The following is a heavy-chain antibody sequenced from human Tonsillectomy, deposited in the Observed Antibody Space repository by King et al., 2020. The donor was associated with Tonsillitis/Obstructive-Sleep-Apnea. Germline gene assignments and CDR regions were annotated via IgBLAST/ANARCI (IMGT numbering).Heavy chain of an antibody. CDR3: ARRLHYYDSSGYPYYFDY. CDR1: GYSFASYW. J-gene: IGHJ4*02. CDR2: IYPGDSDT. D-gene: IGHD3-22*01. V-gene: IGHV5-51*01. Sequence: VQLVESGAEVKKPGASLKISCKGSGYSFASYWIGWVRQMPGKGLEWMGIIYPGDSDTRYSPSFQGQVTISADKSITTAYLQWSSLKASDTAMYYCARRLHYYDSSGYPYYFDYWGQGTLVTVSS.